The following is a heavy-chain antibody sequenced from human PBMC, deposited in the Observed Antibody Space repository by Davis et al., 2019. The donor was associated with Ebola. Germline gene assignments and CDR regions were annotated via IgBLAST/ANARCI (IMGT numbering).Heavy chain of an antibody. D-gene: IGHD3-22*01. Sequence: SETLSPTCAVSGDSISSRNWWSWVRQSPGKGLEWIGEIYHGGNTNYNPSLKGRVSMSVDLSKNQFSLSLASVTAADTAMYFCARDYYDSNGYLYYFESWGQGTLVTVSS. V-gene: IGHV4-4*02. CDR2: IYHGGNT. J-gene: IGHJ4*02. CDR3: ARDYYDSNGYLYYFES. CDR1: GDSISSRNW.